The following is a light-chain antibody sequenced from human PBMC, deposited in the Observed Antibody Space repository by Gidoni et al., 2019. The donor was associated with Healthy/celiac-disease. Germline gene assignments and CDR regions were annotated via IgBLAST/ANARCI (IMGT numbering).Light chain of an antibody. Sequence: DIQLTQSPSSLSAPVGDRVTIACRASQSIASYLNWYQQKPGKAPKLLIYAASSLQSGVPSRCSGSGSGTDFTLTISSLQPEDFATYYCQQSYSTLITFGQGTRLEIK. CDR3: QQSYSTLIT. CDR1: QSIASY. CDR2: AAS. J-gene: IGKJ5*01. V-gene: IGKV1-39*01.